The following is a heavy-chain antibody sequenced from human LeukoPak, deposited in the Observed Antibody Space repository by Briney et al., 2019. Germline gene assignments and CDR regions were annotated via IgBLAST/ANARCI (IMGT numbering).Heavy chain of an antibody. CDR3: AREGYNYGWYFDL. D-gene: IGHD3-22*01. CDR2: ISAYDGNT. J-gene: IGHJ2*01. Sequence: ASVKVSCKASGYTFTSYGISWVRQAPGQGLEWMGWISAYDGNTNYTQKLQGRGTITTDTSTSTSYMELSSLRSDDTAVYYCAREGYNYGWYFDLWGRGTLVTVSS. CDR1: GYTFTSYG. V-gene: IGHV1-18*04.